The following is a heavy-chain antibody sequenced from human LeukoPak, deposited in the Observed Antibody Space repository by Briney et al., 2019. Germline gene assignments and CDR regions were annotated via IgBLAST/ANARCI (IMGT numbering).Heavy chain of an antibody. CDR1: GFIFSTYW. CDR3: AKQVVGASLDY. CDR2: ISSDGSIT. D-gene: IGHD1-26*01. Sequence: GGSLRLSCAASGFIFSTYWMHWVRQAPGKGLMWVSRISSDGSITGYADSVKGRFTISRDNAKNTLYLQMNSLRAEDTAVYYCAKQVVGASLDYWGQGTLVTVSS. V-gene: IGHV3-74*01. J-gene: IGHJ4*02.